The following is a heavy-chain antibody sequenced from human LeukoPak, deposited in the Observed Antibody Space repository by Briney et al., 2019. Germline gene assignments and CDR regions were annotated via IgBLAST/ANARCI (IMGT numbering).Heavy chain of an antibody. CDR2: IIPIFGTA. J-gene: IGHJ4*02. D-gene: IGHD6-19*01. CDR3: ARDQGSGCSTFFDY. V-gene: IGHV1-69*13. CDR1: GGTFSIYS. Sequence: SVKVSCNASGGTFSIYSICCVRQAPGQGLEWMGGIIPIFGTANYAQKFQGRVTTTADESTSTAYMELSSLRSEDTAVYYCARDQGSGCSTFFDYWGQGTLVTVSS.